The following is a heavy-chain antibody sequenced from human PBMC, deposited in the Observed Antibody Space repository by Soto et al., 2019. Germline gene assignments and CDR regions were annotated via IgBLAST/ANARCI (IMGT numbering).Heavy chain of an antibody. D-gene: IGHD3-9*01. V-gene: IGHV4-31*03. CDR3: ASALSGDYVGFDY. CDR1: GASISRDDYY. J-gene: IGHJ4*02. CDR2: IYSSGNS. Sequence: QVQLQESGPGLVKPSQTLSLTCSVSGASISRDDYYWSWIRQHPGKGLEWIAYIYSSGNSYYNPSLSSRVAKSLETSRNQSALGLSSVTAANTVVYYCASALSGDYVGFDYWGQGTPATVSS.